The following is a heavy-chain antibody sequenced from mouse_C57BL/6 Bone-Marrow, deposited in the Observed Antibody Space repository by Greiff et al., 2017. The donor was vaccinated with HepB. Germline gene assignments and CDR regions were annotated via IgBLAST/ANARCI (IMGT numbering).Heavy chain of an antibody. CDR2: INPSNGGT. CDR3: ARHLTELYFDV. V-gene: IGHV1-53*01. Sequence: QVQLKESGTELVKPGASVKLSCKASGYTFTSYWMHWVKQRPGQGLEWIGNINPSNGGTNYNEKFKSKATLTVDKSSSTAYMKLSSLTSEDSAVYYCARHLTELYFDVWGTGTTVTVSS. J-gene: IGHJ1*03. CDR1: GYTFTSYW.